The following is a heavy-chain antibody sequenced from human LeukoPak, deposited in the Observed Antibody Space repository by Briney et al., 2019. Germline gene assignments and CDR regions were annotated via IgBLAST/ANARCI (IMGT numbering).Heavy chain of an antibody. CDR1: GFTFSSYG. D-gene: IGHD7-27*01. J-gene: IGHJ6*03. Sequence: GGSLRLSCAASGFTFSSYGMHWVRQAPGKGLEWVAFIRYDGSNKYYADSVKGRFTISRDNSKNTLYLQMNSLRAEDTAVYYCAKSRANLGYYYYYMDVWGKGTTVTVS. CDR3: AKSRANLGYYYYYMDV. CDR2: IRYDGSNK. V-gene: IGHV3-30*02.